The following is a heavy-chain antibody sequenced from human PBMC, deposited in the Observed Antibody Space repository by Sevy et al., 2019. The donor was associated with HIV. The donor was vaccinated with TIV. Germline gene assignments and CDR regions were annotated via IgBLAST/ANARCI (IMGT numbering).Heavy chain of an antibody. CDR3: AKEDDALDV. V-gene: IGHV3-33*03. CDR2: LWSHGRRE. Sequence: GGSLRLSCAGSGFTFSNYAMHWVRQAPGKGLECVAGLWSHGRREYYADFAKGRFTISRDNSENTVYLHMDSLRTDDTAVYYCAKEDDALDVWGQGTMVTVSS. J-gene: IGHJ3*01. CDR1: GFTFSNYA.